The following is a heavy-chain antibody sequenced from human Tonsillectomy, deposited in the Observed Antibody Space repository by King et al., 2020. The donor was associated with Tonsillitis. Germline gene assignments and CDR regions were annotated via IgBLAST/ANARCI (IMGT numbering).Heavy chain of an antibody. CDR3: AKYRVDTSMIPGWYFDL. Sequence: VQLVESGGGLVQPGGSLRLSCAASGFTFSSYAMSWVRQAPGKGLEWVSAISGSGGSTYYADSVKGRFIISRDNSKNTLYLQMHSLRAEDMALYYCAKYRVDTSMIPGWYFDLWGRGTLVTVSS. CDR1: GFTFSSYA. D-gene: IGHD5-18*01. V-gene: IGHV3-23*04. J-gene: IGHJ2*01. CDR2: ISGSGGST.